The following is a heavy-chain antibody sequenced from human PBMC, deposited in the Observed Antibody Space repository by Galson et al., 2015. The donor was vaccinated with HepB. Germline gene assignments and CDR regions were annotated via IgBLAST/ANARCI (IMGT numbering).Heavy chain of an antibody. CDR1: GFSFNSYS. V-gene: IGHV3-48*01. Sequence: SLRLSCAVSGFSFNSYSMDWVRQAPGKGLEWISYISTSGNTRHYADSVKGRFTISRDFGKNSLFLQMDSLRAEDTAIYYCARDRGYYYDQFDYWGQGTRVTVSS. CDR3: ARDRGYYYDQFDY. D-gene: IGHD3-22*01. J-gene: IGHJ4*02. CDR2: ISTSGNTR.